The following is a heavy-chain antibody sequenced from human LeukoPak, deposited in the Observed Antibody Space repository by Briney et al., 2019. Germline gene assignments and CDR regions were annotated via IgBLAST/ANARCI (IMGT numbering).Heavy chain of an antibody. V-gene: IGHV4-30-2*01. D-gene: IGHD3-10*01. Sequence: PSQTLSLTCAVSGGSISSGGYSWSWIRQPPGKGLEWIGYIYHSGSTYYNPSLKSRVTISVDRFKNQFSLKLSSVTAADTAVYYCARSDYGSGSNYFDYWGQGTLVTVSS. CDR3: ARSDYGSGSNYFDY. CDR1: GGSISSGGYS. J-gene: IGHJ4*02. CDR2: IYHSGST.